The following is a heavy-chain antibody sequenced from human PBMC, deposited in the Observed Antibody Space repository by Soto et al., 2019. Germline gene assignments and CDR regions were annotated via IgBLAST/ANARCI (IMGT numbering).Heavy chain of an antibody. CDR2: IYQSGVT. D-gene: IGHD6-19*01. Sequence: PSETLSLTCNMSGDSYSISTYSWSWIRQPPGKALQWIGFIYQSGVTSYNPSLASRVSISLDRSNNQCSLKLKSVTAADTAVYFCAGMPYTSGIRFDPWDTGTLVTVST. CDR3: AGMPYTSGIRFDP. V-gene: IGHV4-30-2*01. CDR1: GDSYSISTYS. J-gene: IGHJ5*02.